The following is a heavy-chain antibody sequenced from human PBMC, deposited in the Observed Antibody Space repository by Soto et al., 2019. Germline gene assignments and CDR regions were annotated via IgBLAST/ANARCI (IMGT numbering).Heavy chain of an antibody. Sequence: SVNVSCKASGGTFSSYTISWVRQAPGQGLEWMGRIIPILGIANYAQKFQGRVTITADKSTSTAYMELSSLRSEDTAVYYCARGLTDDLYYYGMDVWGQGTTVTVSS. J-gene: IGHJ6*02. D-gene: IGHD1-1*01. CDR2: IIPILGIA. CDR1: GGTFSSYT. V-gene: IGHV1-69*02. CDR3: ARGLTDDLYYYGMDV.